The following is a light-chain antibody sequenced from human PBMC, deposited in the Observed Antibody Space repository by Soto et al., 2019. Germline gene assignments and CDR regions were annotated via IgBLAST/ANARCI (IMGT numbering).Light chain of an antibody. Sequence: ELVMTQSPSTLSVSPGEGATLSCRASQSVSSKLAWYQQKPGQAPRLLIYGASTRSTGIPARFSGSGSGTEFTLIISSLQSEDSAVYYCQQYNSSLWTFGQGTKVDIK. V-gene: IGKV3-15*01. J-gene: IGKJ1*01. CDR1: QSVSSK. CDR2: GAS. CDR3: QQYNSSLWT.